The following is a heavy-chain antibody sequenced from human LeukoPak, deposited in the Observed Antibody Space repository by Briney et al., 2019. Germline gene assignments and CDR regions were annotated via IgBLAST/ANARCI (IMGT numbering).Heavy chain of an antibody. J-gene: IGHJ4*02. Sequence: ASVTVSCKSSGYTFTIYDINWVRQATGQGLEWMGWMNPNSGNTGYAQKFQGRVTMTRNTSISTAYMEPSSLRSEDTAVYYCARGRIAVAETFDYWGQGTLVTVSS. CDR2: MNPNSGNT. CDR3: ARGRIAVAETFDY. CDR1: GYTFTIYD. D-gene: IGHD6-19*01. V-gene: IGHV1-8*01.